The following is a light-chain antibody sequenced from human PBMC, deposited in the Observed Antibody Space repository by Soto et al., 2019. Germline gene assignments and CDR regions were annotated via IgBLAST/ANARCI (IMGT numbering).Light chain of an antibody. J-gene: IGKJ5*01. Sequence: EIVMTQSPATLSVSPGERATLSCRASETVSSNLAWYQQKLGQAPRLLIYDTSTRAADIPARFSGSGSGTDFTLTISSLQSEDFAVYYCQQYNHWRSISFGQGTRLEIK. CDR2: DTS. CDR3: QQYNHWRSIS. CDR1: ETVSSN. V-gene: IGKV3-15*01.